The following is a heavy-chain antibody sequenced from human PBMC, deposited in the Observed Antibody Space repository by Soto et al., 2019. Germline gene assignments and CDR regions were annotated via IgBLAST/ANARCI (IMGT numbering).Heavy chain of an antibody. CDR2: IKQDGSEK. J-gene: IGHJ3*02. CDR1: GFTFSSYW. CDR3: AGDVLGYSSSWTRGLGAFDI. D-gene: IGHD6-13*01. V-gene: IGHV3-7*01. Sequence: GGSLRLSCAASGFTFSSYWMSWVRQAPGKGLEWVANIKQDGSEKYYVDSVKGRFTISRDNAKNSLYLQMNSLRAEDTAVYYCAGDVLGYSSSWTRGLGAFDIWGQGTMVTVSS.